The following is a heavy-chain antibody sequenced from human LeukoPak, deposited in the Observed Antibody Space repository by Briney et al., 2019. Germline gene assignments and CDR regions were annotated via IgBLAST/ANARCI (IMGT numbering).Heavy chain of an antibody. CDR2: IEASGGDT. CDR3: AKDDASGSYNDY. J-gene: IGHJ4*02. Sequence: GGSLRLSCAASGFTFSSYAMSWVRQAPGKGLEWVSTIEASGGDTYYADTVKGRFTISRDNSRNTLYLQMNSLRAEDTAVYYCAKDDASGSYNDYWGQGTLVPVSS. D-gene: IGHD3-10*01. CDR1: GFTFSSYA. V-gene: IGHV3-23*01.